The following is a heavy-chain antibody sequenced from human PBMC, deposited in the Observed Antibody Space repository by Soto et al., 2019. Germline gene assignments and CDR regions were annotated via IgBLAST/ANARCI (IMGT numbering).Heavy chain of an antibody. J-gene: IGHJ5*02. Sequence: QVQLVQSGAEVKKPGASVKVSCKASGYTFTSYAMHWVRQAPGQRLEWMGWINAGNGNTKYSQKFQGRVTITRDTSASTAYMELSSLRSEDTAVYYCAREIFCGGVCYSGWCDPWGQGTLVTVSS. CDR2: INAGNGNT. V-gene: IGHV1-3*01. CDR1: GYTFTSYA. D-gene: IGHD2-21*02. CDR3: AREIFCGGVCYSGWCDP.